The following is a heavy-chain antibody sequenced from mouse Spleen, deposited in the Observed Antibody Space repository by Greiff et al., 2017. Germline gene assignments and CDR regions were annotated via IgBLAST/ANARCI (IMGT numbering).Heavy chain of an antibody. J-gene: IGHJ4*01. Sequence: VMLVESGAELVRPGVSVKISCKGSGYTFTDYAMHWVKQSHAKSLEWIGVISTYYGDASYNQKFKGKATMTVDKSSSTAYMELARLTSEDSAIYYCARYYRYDDGYAMDYWGQGTSVTVSS. D-gene: IGHD2-14*01. V-gene: IGHV1S137*01. CDR1: GYTFTDYA. CDR3: ARYYRYDDGYAMDY. CDR2: ISTYYGDA.